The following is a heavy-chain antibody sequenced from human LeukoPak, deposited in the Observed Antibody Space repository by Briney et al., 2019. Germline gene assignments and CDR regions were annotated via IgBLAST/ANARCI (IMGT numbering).Heavy chain of an antibody. Sequence: ASVKVSCKASGYTFTNYGISWVRQAPGQGLEWMGWISTYNANTNYAQKLQGRVTMTTDTSTSTAYMELRSLRSDDTAVYFCARDSPISMMVIVDHLSYSDYWGQGTLVTVSS. CDR2: ISTYNANT. CDR3: ARDSPISMMVIVDHLSYSDY. D-gene: IGHD3-22*01. CDR1: GYTFTNYG. V-gene: IGHV1-18*01. J-gene: IGHJ4*02.